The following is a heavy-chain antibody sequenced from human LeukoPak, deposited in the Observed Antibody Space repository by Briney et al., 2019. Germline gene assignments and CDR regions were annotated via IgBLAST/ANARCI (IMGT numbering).Heavy chain of an antibody. CDR2: IYISGST. CDR3: ARDSPPFDQ. CDR1: GGSISNDY. V-gene: IGHV4-4*07. J-gene: IGHJ4*02. Sequence: PSETLSLTCTVSGGSISNDYWSWIRQPAGKGLEWIGRIYISGSTNYNSSFKSRVAMSIDASKNEFSLKLSSVTAADTAVYYRARDSPPFDQWGQGTLVTVFS.